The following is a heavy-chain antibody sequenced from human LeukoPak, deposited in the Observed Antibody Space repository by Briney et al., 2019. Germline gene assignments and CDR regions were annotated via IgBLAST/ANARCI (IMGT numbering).Heavy chain of an antibody. D-gene: IGHD4-17*01. J-gene: IGHJ6*02. V-gene: IGHV4-34*01. CDR2: IYYSGST. CDR1: GGSFSGYY. Sequence: PSETLSLTCAVYGGSFSGYYWSWIRQPPGKGLEWIGSIYYSGSTYYNPSLKSRVTISVDTSKNQFSLKLSSVTAADTAVYYCITVTTYYYYGMDVWGQGTTVTVSS. CDR3: ITVTTYYYYGMDV.